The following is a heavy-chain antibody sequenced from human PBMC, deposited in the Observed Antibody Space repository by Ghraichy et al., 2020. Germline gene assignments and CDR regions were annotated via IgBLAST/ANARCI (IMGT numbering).Heavy chain of an antibody. Sequence: GGSLRLSCAASGFTFSSYWMHWVRQAPGKGLVWVSRINGDGSSTSYADSVKGRFTSSRDNAKNTLYLQMNSLRAEDTAIYYCARDGWSSGGVGDYWGQGTLVTVSS. CDR1: GFTFSSYW. CDR3: ARDGWSSGGVGDY. V-gene: IGHV3-74*01. D-gene: IGHD6-19*01. CDR2: INGDGSST. J-gene: IGHJ4*02.